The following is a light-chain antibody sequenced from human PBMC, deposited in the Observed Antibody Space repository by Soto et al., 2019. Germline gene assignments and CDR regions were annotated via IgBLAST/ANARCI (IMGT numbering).Light chain of an antibody. Sequence: QSVLTQPASVSGSPGQSITISCTGTSSDVGGYNYVSWYQQHPDKAPKLMIYDVSSRPSGVSNRFSGSKSGNTASLTISGRQAEDEADYYCSSYTSTGTPVVFGGGTKLTVL. V-gene: IGLV2-14*01. CDR3: SSYTSTGTPVV. CDR2: DVS. CDR1: SSDVGGYNY. J-gene: IGLJ2*01.